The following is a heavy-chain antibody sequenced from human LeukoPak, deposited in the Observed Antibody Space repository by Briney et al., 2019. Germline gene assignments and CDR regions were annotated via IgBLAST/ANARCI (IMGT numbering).Heavy chain of an antibody. Sequence: GGSLRLPCTASGFTFGDYAMSWVRQAPGKGLEWVGFIRSKAYGGTTEYAASVKGRFTISRDDSKSIAHLQMNSLKTEDTAVYYCTRYYDILTGYYTDYWGQGTLVTVSS. CDR3: TRYYDILTGYYTDY. J-gene: IGHJ4*02. D-gene: IGHD3-9*01. CDR1: GFTFGDYA. V-gene: IGHV3-49*04. CDR2: IRSKAYGGTT.